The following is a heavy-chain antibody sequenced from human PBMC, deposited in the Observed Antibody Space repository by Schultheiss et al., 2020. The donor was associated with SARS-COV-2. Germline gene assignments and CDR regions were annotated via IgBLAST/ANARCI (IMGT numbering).Heavy chain of an antibody. CDR3: ARGHSYYYDSSGAAGTVGASYYYYGMDV. CDR1: GFTVSSNY. V-gene: IGHV3-33*08. J-gene: IGHJ6*02. CDR2: IWYDGSNK. Sequence: GGSLRLSCAASGFTVSSNYMSWVRQAPGKGLEWVAVIWYDGSNKYYADSVKGRFTISRDNSKNSLYLQMNSLRAEDTAVYYCARGHSYYYDSSGAAGTVGASYYYYGMDVWGQGTTVTVSS. D-gene: IGHD3-22*01.